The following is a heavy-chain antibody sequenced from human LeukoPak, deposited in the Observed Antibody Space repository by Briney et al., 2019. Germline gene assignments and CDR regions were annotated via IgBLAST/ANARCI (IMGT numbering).Heavy chain of an antibody. CDR1: GYTLTELS. V-gene: IGHV1-24*01. CDR2: FDPEDGET. J-gene: IGHJ4*02. D-gene: IGHD3-9*01. CDR3: ATGLRYFDSDFDY. Sequence: ASVKISCKVSGYTLTELSMHWVRQAPGKGLEWMGGFDPEDGETIYAQKFQGRVTMTEDTSTDTAYMELSSLRSEDTAVYYCATGLRYFDSDFDYWGQGTLVTVSS.